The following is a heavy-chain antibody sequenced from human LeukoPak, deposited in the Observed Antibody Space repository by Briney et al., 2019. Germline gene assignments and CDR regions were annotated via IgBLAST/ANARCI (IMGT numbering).Heavy chain of an antibody. Sequence: GGSLRLSCAASGFTFSSYGMHWVRQAPGKGLEWVAVIWYDGSNKYYADSVKGRFTISRDNSKNTLYLQMNSLRAEDTAVYYCARDRNPNAVAGPSYYYGMDVWGQGTTVTVSS. CDR1: GFTFSSYG. J-gene: IGHJ6*02. CDR2: IWYDGSNK. D-gene: IGHD6-19*01. CDR3: ARDRNPNAVAGPSYYYGMDV. V-gene: IGHV3-33*01.